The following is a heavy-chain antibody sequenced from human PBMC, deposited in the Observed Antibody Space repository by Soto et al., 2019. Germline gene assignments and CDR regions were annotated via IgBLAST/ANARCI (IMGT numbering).Heavy chain of an antibody. CDR2: ILPIFGTP. Sequence: QVQLEQSGAEVKRPWSSVKVSCKTSGGNFNTYPISWVRQAPGHRLEWMGKILPIFGTPDYAQKFQGRVTINADAVPTTDYMKLRSLKSDDSAVYYCARDSRLWGSTGWKSENLFDIWGQGTVVTVSS. D-gene: IGHD3-16*01. J-gene: IGHJ3*02. CDR1: GGNFNTYP. V-gene: IGHV1-69*18. CDR3: ARDSRLWGSTGWKSENLFDI.